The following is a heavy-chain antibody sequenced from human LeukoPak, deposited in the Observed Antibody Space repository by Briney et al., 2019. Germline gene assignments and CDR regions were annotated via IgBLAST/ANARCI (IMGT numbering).Heavy chain of an antibody. CDR2: IIPIFGTA. D-gene: IGHD3-10*01. J-gene: IGHJ4*02. Sequence: SVKVSCKASGGTFSSYAISWVRQAPGQGLEWMGGIIPIFGTANYAQKFQGRVTITADESTSTAYMELSSLRSEDTAVYYCETYYYGSGSYYVEATKYWGQGTLVTVSS. CDR3: ETYYYGSGSYYVEATKY. CDR1: GGTFSSYA. V-gene: IGHV1-69*13.